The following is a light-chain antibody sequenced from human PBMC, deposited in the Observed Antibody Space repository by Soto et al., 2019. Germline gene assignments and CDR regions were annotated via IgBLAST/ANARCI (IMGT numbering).Light chain of an antibody. CDR2: KAS. Sequence: DIQMTQSPSTLSASVVDRVTITCRASQSISSWLAWYQQKPGTAPNLLIYKASTLQSGVPSRFSGSGSGTEFTLTISSLQPDDSATYYCQQYNDNWTFGQGTKVEIK. V-gene: IGKV1-5*03. J-gene: IGKJ1*01. CDR1: QSISSW. CDR3: QQYNDNWT.